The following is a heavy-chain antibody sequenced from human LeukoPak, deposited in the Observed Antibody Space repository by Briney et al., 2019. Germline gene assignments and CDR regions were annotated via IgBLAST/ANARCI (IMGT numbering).Heavy chain of an antibody. CDR1: GFTFSSYS. CDR3: VREGRIAVAGLNWFDP. CDR2: IWYDGSNK. Sequence: GGSLRLSCAASGFTFSSYSMHWVRQAPGKGLEWVAIIWYDGSNKYYEDSVKGRFTISRDNSKNTLHLQMNSLRAEDTAVYYCVREGRIAVAGLNWFDPWGQGTLVTVSS. J-gene: IGHJ5*02. D-gene: IGHD6-19*01. V-gene: IGHV3-33*01.